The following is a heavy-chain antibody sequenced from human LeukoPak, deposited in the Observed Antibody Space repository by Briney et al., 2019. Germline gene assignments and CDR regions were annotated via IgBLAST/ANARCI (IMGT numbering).Heavy chain of an antibody. CDR2: INPNSGGT. J-gene: IGHJ5*02. Sequence: ASVKVSCKASGYTFTGYYMHWVRQAPGQGLEWMGWINPNSGGTNYAQKFQGRVTMTRDTSISTAYMELSRLRSDDTAVYYCARDLLLTEARNYYDSSGSIDPGSWGQGTLVTVSS. CDR1: GYTFTGYY. CDR3: ARDLLLTEARNYYDSSGSIDPGS. V-gene: IGHV1-2*02. D-gene: IGHD3-22*01.